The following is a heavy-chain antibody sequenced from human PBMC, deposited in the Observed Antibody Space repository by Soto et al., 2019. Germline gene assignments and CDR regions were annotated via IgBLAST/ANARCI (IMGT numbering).Heavy chain of an antibody. Sequence: SETLSLTCAVSGGSISGDYWSWIRQPPGKGLEWIGYTHTTGTINYNASLKSRVTISIDTSKNQISLKLNSVTAADTAVYYCVRHAREDSPGLYSWFDPWGQGTLVTVSS. CDR2: THTTGTI. CDR1: GGSISGDY. D-gene: IGHD1-26*01. CDR3: VRHAREDSPGLYSWFDP. V-gene: IGHV4-4*09. J-gene: IGHJ5*02.